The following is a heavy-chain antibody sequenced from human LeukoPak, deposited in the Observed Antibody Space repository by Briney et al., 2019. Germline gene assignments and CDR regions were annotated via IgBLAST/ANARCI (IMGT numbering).Heavy chain of an antibody. V-gene: IGHV1-24*01. J-gene: IGHJ6*02. Sequence: ASVKVSCKVSGCTLTELSMHWVRQAPGKGLEWMGGFDPEDGETIYAQKFQGRVTMTEDTSTDTAYMELSSLRSEDTAVYYCAGIVVVPAAVYYYYGMDVWGQGTTVTVSS. CDR3: AGIVVVPAAVYYYYGMDV. CDR1: GCTLTELS. D-gene: IGHD2-2*01. CDR2: FDPEDGET.